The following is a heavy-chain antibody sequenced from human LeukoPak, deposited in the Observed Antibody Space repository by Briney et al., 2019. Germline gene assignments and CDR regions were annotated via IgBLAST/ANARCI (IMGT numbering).Heavy chain of an antibody. D-gene: IGHD6-19*01. J-gene: IGHJ3*02. Sequence: TGGSLRLSCAASGFTFSSYAMSWVRQAPGKGLEWVSAISGSGGSTYYADSVKGRFTISRDNSKNTLYLQMNSLRAEDPAVYYCAKISIAVAGSASDAFDIWGQGTMVTVSS. V-gene: IGHV3-23*01. CDR2: ISGSGGST. CDR3: AKISIAVAGSASDAFDI. CDR1: GFTFSSYA.